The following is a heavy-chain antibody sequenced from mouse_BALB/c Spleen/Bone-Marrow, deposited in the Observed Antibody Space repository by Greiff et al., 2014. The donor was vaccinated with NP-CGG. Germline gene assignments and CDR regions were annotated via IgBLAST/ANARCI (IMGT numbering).Heavy chain of an antibody. V-gene: IGHV1-5*01. CDR3: TRRGSSAFPY. J-gene: IGHJ3*01. CDR2: IYPGNSDS. Sequence: EVQLQQSVTVLSRPGASVKMSCKASGYSFSTYWMHWVKQRPGQGLEWIGAIYPGNSDSSYNQKFEGKAKLTAVTSASTAYMELISLTQEDSAVYYCTRRGSSAFPYWGQGTLVTVSA. D-gene: IGHD1-1*01. CDR1: GYSFSTYW.